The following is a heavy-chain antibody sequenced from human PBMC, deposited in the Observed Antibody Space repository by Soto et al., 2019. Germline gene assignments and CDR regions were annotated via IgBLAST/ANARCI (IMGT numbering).Heavy chain of an antibody. V-gene: IGHV3-30*18. J-gene: IGHJ4*02. CDR1: GFTVSSCG. CDR2: ISNDGKNE. Sequence: QVQVVESGGGVVQPEKSLRLSCAASGFTVSSCGMHWVRQAPGKGLEWVAVISNDGKNEYYADSVKGRFTISRDSSRNIVYLEMRSLRIEDTALYYCAKWKPESVYKSLEYCRQGTLVTVSS. CDR3: AKWKPESVYKSLEY. D-gene: IGHD1-1*01.